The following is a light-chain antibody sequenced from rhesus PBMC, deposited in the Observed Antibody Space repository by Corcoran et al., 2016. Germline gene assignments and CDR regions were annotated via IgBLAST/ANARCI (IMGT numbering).Light chain of an antibody. CDR1: QSVSSS. J-gene: IGKJ2*01. CDR2: GAS. Sequence: EIVMTQSPATLSLSPGERATLSCRASQSVSSSFAWYQQQPGQAPRLLIYGASSRATGIPDRFSGSGSGTDLNLTISSLEPEDVGVYHCYQHSSGYSFGQGTKGEIK. V-gene: IGKV3-24*01. CDR3: YQHSSGYS.